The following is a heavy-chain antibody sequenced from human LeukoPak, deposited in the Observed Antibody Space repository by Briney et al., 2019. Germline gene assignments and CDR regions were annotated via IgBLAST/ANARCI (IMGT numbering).Heavy chain of an antibody. CDR2: IIASGGST. D-gene: IGHD6-19*01. V-gene: IGHV3-23*01. Sequence: GGSLRLSCAASGFTFSTYTMTWVRQAPGKGLEWVSAIIASGGSTYYADSVKGRFTISIDNSKNTLYVLMNSLRAEDTAVYYCAKCKTSGWSSDVMDVWGQGTTVTVSS. J-gene: IGHJ6*02. CDR3: AKCKTSGWSSDVMDV. CDR1: GFTFSTYT.